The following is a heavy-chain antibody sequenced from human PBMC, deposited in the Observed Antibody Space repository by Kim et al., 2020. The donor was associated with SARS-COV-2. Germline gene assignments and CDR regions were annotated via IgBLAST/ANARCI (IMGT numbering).Heavy chain of an antibody. Sequence: GGSLRLSCAASGFTFSNYAMSWVRQAPGKGLEWVSVISYNGASTYYVDAVKGRFTISRDNSKNTLYLQMNSLRAEDTAVYYCAKRLPYNNILTGSSDYWGQGTLVTISS. CDR3: AKRLPYNNILTGSSDY. D-gene: IGHD3-9*01. CDR2: ISYNGAST. V-gene: IGHV3-23*01. J-gene: IGHJ4*02. CDR1: GFTFSNYA.